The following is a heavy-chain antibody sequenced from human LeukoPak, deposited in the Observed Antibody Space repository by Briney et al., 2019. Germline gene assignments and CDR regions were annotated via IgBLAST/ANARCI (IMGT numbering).Heavy chain of an antibody. CDR1: GFTFSSFW. CDR2: IKEDGREK. Sequence: PGGSLRLSCAASGFTFSSFWMSWIRQAPGKGPEWVANIKEDGREKYYVASVKGRFTISRDNAKNSLYLQMNSLRAEDTAVYYCARERERFLNLWGQGTLVTVSS. V-gene: IGHV3-7*01. D-gene: IGHD3-3*01. CDR3: ARERERFLNL. J-gene: IGHJ4*02.